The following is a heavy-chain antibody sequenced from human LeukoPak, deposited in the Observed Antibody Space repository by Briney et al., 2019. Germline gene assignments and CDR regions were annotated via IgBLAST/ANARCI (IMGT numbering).Heavy chain of an antibody. J-gene: IGHJ4*02. V-gene: IGHV3-48*03. CDR3: ARVPRSSRIPIFR. Sequence: LTGGSLRLSCAASEFTFSSYEMNWVRQAPGKGLEWVSYISSSGDTIYYADSVKGRFTISRDNAKNSLFLQLNSLRAEDTAVYYCARVPRSSRIPIFRWGQGTLVTVPS. CDR1: EFTFSSYE. CDR2: ISSSGDTI. D-gene: IGHD3-3*01.